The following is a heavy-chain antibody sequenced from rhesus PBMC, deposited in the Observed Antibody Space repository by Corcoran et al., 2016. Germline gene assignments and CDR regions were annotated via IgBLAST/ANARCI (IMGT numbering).Heavy chain of an antibody. CDR3: ARWGQRLVFDY. CDR1: GGSISSNY. Sequence: QLQLQESGPGLVKPSETLSLTCAVSGGSISSNYWSWIRQPPGKGLEWIGRISGSGGSTDYNPSLKSRVNMSTDTSKNQFSLKLSAVTAADTDVYYCARWGQRLVFDYWGQGVLVTVSS. CDR2: ISGSGGST. V-gene: IGHV4-173*01. D-gene: IGHD6-31*01. J-gene: IGHJ4*01.